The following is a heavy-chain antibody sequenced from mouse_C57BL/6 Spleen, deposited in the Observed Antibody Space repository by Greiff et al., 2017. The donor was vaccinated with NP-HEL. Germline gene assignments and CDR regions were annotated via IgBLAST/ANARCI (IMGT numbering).Heavy chain of an antibody. J-gene: IGHJ4*01. CDR1: GFTFSSYA. CDR2: ISDGGSYT. Sequence: EVKLVESGGGLVKPGGSLKLSCAASGFTFSSYAMSWVRQTPEKRLEWVATISDGGSYTYYPDNVKGRFTISRDNAKNNLYLQMSHLKSEDTAMYYCAREVTGTFYYAMDYWGQGTSVTVSS. CDR3: AREVTGTFYYAMDY. D-gene: IGHD4-1*01. V-gene: IGHV5-4*01.